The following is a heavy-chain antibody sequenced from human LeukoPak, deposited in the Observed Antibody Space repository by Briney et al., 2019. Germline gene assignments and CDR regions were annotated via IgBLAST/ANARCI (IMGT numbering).Heavy chain of an antibody. J-gene: IGHJ4*02. CDR1: GFRFSDYS. D-gene: IGHD5-24*01. CDR2: IGISSGNT. Sequence: PGGSLRLSCATSGFRFSDYSMNWVRQAPGKGLEWISYIGISSGNTNYADSVKGRFTISGDKAKNSLYLQMNGLRVEDTAVYYCARDYKYAFDNWGQGTLVTVSS. CDR3: ARDYKYAFDN. V-gene: IGHV3-48*01.